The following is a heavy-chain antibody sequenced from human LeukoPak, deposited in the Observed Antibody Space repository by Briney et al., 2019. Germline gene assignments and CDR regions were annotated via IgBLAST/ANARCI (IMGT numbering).Heavy chain of an antibody. J-gene: IGHJ6*02. CDR2: ITTYKGNT. CDR3: ARDGIEYGSGSGKFYSNGMDV. V-gene: IGHV1-18*01. D-gene: IGHD3-10*01. Sequence: RASVKVSCKASGYMFSSYGISWVRQAPGEGLEWMGWITTYKGNTAYEQKFQGRVTMTTDTSTSTAYLELRSLRSDDTAVYYCARDGIEYGSGSGKFYSNGMDVWGQGTTVTVSS. CDR1: GYMFSSYG.